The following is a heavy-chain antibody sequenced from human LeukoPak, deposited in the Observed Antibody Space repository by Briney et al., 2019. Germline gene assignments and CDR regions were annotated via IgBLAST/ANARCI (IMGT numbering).Heavy chain of an antibody. J-gene: IGHJ4*02. CDR2: IYHSGST. Sequence: KPSETLSLTCTVSGYSISSGYYWGWIRQPPGKGLEWIGNIYHSGSTYYNPSLKSRVTISVDTSKNQFSLKLSSVTAADTAVYYCASVGRYSSGWYFDYWGQGTLVTVSS. CDR3: ASVGRYSSGWYFDY. CDR1: GYSISSGYY. D-gene: IGHD6-19*01. V-gene: IGHV4-38-2*02.